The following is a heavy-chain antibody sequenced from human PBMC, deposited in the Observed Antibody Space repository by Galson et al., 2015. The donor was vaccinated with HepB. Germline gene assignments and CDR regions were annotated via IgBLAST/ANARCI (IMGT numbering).Heavy chain of an antibody. CDR1: GGSINSYY. CDR2: ISYSGST. Sequence: ETLSLTCTVSGGSINSYYWSWIRQPPGKGLEWIGYISYSGSTNYSPSLKSRVTISVDTSKNQFSLKLSSVTAADTAVYYCARMLTGATGFDYWGQGTLVTVSS. CDR3: ARMLTGATGFDY. V-gene: IGHV4-59*01. J-gene: IGHJ4*02. D-gene: IGHD1-20*01.